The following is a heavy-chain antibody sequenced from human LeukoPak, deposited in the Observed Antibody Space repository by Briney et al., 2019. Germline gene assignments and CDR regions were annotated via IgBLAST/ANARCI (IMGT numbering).Heavy chain of an antibody. D-gene: IGHD3-10*01. CDR3: ARGFYGSGSPFDY. CDR1: GSSFTSYW. V-gene: IGHV5-10-1*01. J-gene: IGHJ4*02. Sequence: GASLKISCKGSGSSFTSYWISWVRQLPGKGQEWMGRIDPSDSYTNYSPSFHGHVTISADKSISTAYLQWSSLKASDTAMYYCARGFYGSGSPFDYWGQGTLVTVSS. CDR2: IDPSDSYT.